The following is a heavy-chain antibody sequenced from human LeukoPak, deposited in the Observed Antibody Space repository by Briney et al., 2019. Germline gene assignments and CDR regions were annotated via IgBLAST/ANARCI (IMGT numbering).Heavy chain of an antibody. Sequence: GGSLRLSCAASGFTFSSYGMHWVRQAPGKGLEWVAFIRYDGSNKYYADSVKGRFTISRDNSKNTLYLQMNSLRAEDTAVYYCARDRYSSGYRYFDYWGQGTLVTVSS. CDR2: IRYDGSNK. V-gene: IGHV3-30*02. J-gene: IGHJ4*02. CDR1: GFTFSSYG. CDR3: ARDRYSSGYRYFDY. D-gene: IGHD6-19*01.